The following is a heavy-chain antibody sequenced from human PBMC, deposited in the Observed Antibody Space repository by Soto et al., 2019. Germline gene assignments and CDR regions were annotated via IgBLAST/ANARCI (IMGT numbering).Heavy chain of an antibody. D-gene: IGHD3-22*01. CDR2: IYPGDSDT. Sequence: GESLKISCKGSGYSFTSYWIGWERQMPGKGLEWMGIIYPGDSDTRYSPSFQGQVTISADKSISTAYLQWSSLKASDTAMYYCARHVDYYDSSGYSNYYYGMDVWGQGTTVTVSS. CDR3: ARHVDYYDSSGYSNYYYGMDV. J-gene: IGHJ6*02. V-gene: IGHV5-51*01. CDR1: GYSFTSYW.